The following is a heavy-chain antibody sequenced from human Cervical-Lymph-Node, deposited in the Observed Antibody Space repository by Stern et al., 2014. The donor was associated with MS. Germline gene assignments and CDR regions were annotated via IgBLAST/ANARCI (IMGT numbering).Heavy chain of an antibody. Sequence: MQLVESGPGLVKPSETVSLTCTVSGGSLTSKYWNWIRQPPGKGLEWIGYIYSDGNTNYNPSLKNRVTISLDTSTNQFSLSLTSVTAADTAVYYCARVTGRGTRQNWFDSWGQGTLLTVSS. CDR3: ARVTGRGTRQNWFDS. D-gene: IGHD1-26*01. CDR1: GGSLTSKY. V-gene: IGHV4-59*01. CDR2: IYSDGNT. J-gene: IGHJ5*01.